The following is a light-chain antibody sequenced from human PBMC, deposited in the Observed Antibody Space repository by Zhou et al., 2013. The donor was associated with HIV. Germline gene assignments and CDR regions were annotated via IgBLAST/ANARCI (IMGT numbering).Light chain of an antibody. CDR1: QSLLYHNGYNF. V-gene: IGKV2-28*01. Sequence: DIVVTQSPLSLPVTPGEPASISCTSSQSLLYHNGYNFLDWYLQKPGQSPQLLIYLASSRASGVPDRFSGSGSGTNFTLKISRVEAEDVGVYYCMQALQTPWTFGQGTKVEIK. CDR2: LAS. CDR3: MQALQTPWT. J-gene: IGKJ1*01.